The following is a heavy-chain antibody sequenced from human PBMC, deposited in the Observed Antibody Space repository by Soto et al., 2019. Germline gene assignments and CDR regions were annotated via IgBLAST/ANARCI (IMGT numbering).Heavy chain of an antibody. D-gene: IGHD4-17*01. J-gene: IGHJ4*02. CDR3: ARGTYGDY. CDR2: ISAHNGNT. Sequence: QVHLVQSGAEVKKPGASVKVSCKGSGYAFTTYGITWVRQAPGQGLEWMGWISAHNGNTNYAQKLQGRVTVTRDTSTSTAYIELRSLRSDVTAVYYCARGTYGDYWGQGALVTVSS. V-gene: IGHV1-18*01. CDR1: GYAFTTYG.